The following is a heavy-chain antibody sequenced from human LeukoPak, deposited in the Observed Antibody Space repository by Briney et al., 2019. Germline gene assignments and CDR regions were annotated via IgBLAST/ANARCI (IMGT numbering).Heavy chain of an antibody. CDR1: GFTLCCYS. Sequence: GGSLRHSCSASGFTLCCYSMNEVRQATGKGLEWVSSISSCSSYIYYAASVKGRYTISRDNAKNSLYLQLSSLRADGSVVCCCARQAPYYGTGIMWGEGTVVSVSS. V-gene: IGHV3-21*01. CDR3: ARQAPYYGTGIM. CDR2: ISSCSSYI. J-gene: IGHJ3*01. D-gene: IGHD3-10*01.